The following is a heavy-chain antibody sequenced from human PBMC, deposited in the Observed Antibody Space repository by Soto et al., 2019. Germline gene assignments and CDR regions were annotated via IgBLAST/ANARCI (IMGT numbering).Heavy chain of an antibody. CDR3: AKVEMATWYYFDY. V-gene: IGHV3-23*01. CDR2: ISGSGGST. CDR1: GFTFSSYA. D-gene: IGHD5-12*01. J-gene: IGHJ4*02. Sequence: GALRLSCAASGFTFSSYAMSWVRQAPGKGLEWVSAISGSGGSTYYADSVKGRFTISRDNSKNTLYLQMNSLRAEDTAVYYCAKVEMATWYYFDYWGQGTLVTVSS.